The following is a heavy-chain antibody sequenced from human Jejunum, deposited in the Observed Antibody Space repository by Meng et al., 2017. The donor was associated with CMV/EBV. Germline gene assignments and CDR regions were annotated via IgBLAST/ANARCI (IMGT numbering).Heavy chain of an antibody. D-gene: IGHD2-15*01. Sequence: SGGYYWSWIRHHPGKGLEWIGYIYYTGSTSYNPSLKSRATISVDTSKTQFSLSLTSVTAADTAVYYCARAEPGLRSGGSCSIYYFDSWGQGTLVTVSS. CDR2: IYYTGST. CDR3: ARAEPGLRSGGSCSIYYFDS. CDR1: SGGYY. J-gene: IGHJ4*02. V-gene: IGHV4-31*02.